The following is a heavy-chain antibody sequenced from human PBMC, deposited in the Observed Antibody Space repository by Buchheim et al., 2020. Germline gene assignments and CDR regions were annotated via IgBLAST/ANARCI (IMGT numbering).Heavy chain of an antibody. Sequence: EVQLVQSGAEVKKPGESLKISCKGSGFTFNSYWIAWVRQMPGKGLEWMGIIYPSDSKTRYSPSFQGQVTISADKSISTAYPQWSSLKASGTAMYYCARHTLNYDYVWGTWGQGTL. V-gene: IGHV5-51*01. CDR2: IYPSDSKT. J-gene: IGHJ5*02. CDR3: ARHTLNYDYVWGT. CDR1: GFTFNSYW. D-gene: IGHD3-16*01.